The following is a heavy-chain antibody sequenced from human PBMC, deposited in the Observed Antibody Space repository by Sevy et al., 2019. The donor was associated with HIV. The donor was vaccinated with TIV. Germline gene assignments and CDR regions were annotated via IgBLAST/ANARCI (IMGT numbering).Heavy chain of an antibody. CDR3: TTDDEYYYDSSGYAEFDY. CDR2: IKSKTDGGTT. CDR1: GFTFSNAW. V-gene: IGHV3-15*01. J-gene: IGHJ4*02. Sequence: GGSLRLSCAASGFTFSNAWMSWVRQAPGKGLEWVGRIKSKTDGGTTDYAAPVKGRFTISRDDSKNTLNLQMNSLKTEDTAVYYCTTDDEYYYDSSGYAEFDYWGQGTLVTVSS. D-gene: IGHD3-22*01.